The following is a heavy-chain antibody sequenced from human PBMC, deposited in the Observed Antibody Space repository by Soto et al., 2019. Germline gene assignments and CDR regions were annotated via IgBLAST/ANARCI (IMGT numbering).Heavy chain of an antibody. Sequence: QAVGSLRLSCAASGFTFSSYAMNWVRQAPGKGLEWISVISNSGHSAYYADSVKGRFTISRDNSKNTLYLQIKSLRAEDTAAYYCAKGGPTFLNWFGPWGQGTLVTVSS. D-gene: IGHD5-12*01. CDR1: GFTFSSYA. CDR3: AKGGPTFLNWFGP. V-gene: IGHV3-23*01. CDR2: ISNSGHSA. J-gene: IGHJ5*02.